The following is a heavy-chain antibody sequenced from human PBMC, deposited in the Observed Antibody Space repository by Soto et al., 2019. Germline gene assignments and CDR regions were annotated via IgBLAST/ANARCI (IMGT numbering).Heavy chain of an antibody. D-gene: IGHD6-19*01. Sequence: QVQLVQSGAEVKKPGASVKLSCKASGHTFTSYDINWVRQATGQGLAGMGWMKPNSGNTGYARKFQGRVTTTSNTSISTAYRELSSLRSEDTAGYYCARELSSGWFTNWGQGTVVTVSS. CDR2: MKPNSGNT. V-gene: IGHV1-8*01. CDR1: GHTFTSYD. J-gene: IGHJ4*02. CDR3: ARELSSGWFTN.